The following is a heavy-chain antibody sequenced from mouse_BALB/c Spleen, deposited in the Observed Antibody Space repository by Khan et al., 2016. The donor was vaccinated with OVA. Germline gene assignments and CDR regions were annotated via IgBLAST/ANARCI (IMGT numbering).Heavy chain of an antibody. V-gene: IGHV1S137*01. CDR1: GYTFTDFT. CDR3: ARGGGGDRFAY. Sequence: QVQLKQSGAELVRPGVSVKISCKGSGYTFTDFTMHWVKQSHAKSLEWIGVISTYYGDATYNQKFKGKATMTVDNSSSTAYMELARLTSEDSAILYCARGGGGDRFAYWGQGTLVTVSA. CDR2: ISTYYGDA. J-gene: IGHJ3*01.